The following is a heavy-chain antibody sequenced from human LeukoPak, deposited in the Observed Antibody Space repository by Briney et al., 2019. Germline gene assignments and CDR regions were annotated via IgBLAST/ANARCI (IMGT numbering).Heavy chain of an antibody. CDR1: VGSISSSSYY. CDR3: ARGYYYGSGSYYTPFGY. D-gene: IGHD3-10*01. V-gene: IGHV4-39*01. J-gene: IGHJ4*02. Sequence: SETLSLTCTVSVGSISSSSYYWGWIRQPPGKGLEWIGRIYYSGSTYYNPSLKSRVTISVDTSKNQFSLKLSSVTAADTAVYYCARGYYYGSGSYYTPFGYWGQGTLVTVSS. CDR2: IYYSGST.